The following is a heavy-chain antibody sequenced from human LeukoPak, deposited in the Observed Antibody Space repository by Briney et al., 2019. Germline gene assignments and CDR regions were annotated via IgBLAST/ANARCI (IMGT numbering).Heavy chain of an antibody. J-gene: IGHJ4*02. CDR3: VKDLLQVTMKKLDH. Sequence: GGSLRLSCSVSGFTFSSYAMHWVRQAPGKGLEYVSVIRSDGVDVYYTDSVKGRFTISRDNSKNTLCLQMSSLRPEDTAVYYCVKDLLQVTMKKLDHWGQGTLVTVSS. CDR2: IRSDGVDV. D-gene: IGHD4-11*01. V-gene: IGHV3-64D*06. CDR1: GFTFSSYA.